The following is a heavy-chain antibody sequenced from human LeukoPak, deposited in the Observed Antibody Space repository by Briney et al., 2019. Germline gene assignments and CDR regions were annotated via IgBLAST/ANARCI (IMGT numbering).Heavy chain of an antibody. CDR3: AREKSGGYFDY. CDR1: GYAFTDYF. D-gene: IGHD3-10*01. J-gene: IGHJ4*02. V-gene: IGHV1-46*01. CDR2: TNTGNGDT. Sequence: GASVKVSCKASGYAFTDYFLHWVRQAPGQGLEWMGITNTGNGDTNYAQKFKGRVTMTRDTSTSTVYMELSSLTSEDTAVYYCAREKSGGYFDYWGLGTQVTVS.